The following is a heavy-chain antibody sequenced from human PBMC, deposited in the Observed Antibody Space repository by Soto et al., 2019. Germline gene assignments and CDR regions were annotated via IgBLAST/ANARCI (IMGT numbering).Heavy chain of an antibody. V-gene: IGHV1-8*01. Sequence: ASVKVSCKASGDTFTTYDINWVRQATGHGLEWMGWINPNSGNIGYAQRFQGRVTMTRDTAIRTAYMELRSLTSDDTAVYFCATEPIYYNDGSGYYPLGNWGQGTLVTVSS. CDR3: ATEPIYYNDGSGYYPLGN. CDR1: GDTFTTYD. CDR2: INPNSGNI. D-gene: IGHD3-22*01. J-gene: IGHJ4*02.